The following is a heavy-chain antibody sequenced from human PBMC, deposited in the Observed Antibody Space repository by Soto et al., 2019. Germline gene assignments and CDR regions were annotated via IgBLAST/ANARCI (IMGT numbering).Heavy chain of an antibody. CDR1: GGSISRYY. V-gene: IGHV4-59*13. CDR3: ARGGFYYDFWSGYYTTRDYYYGMDV. D-gene: IGHD3-3*01. CDR2: IYYSGST. J-gene: IGHJ6*02. Sequence: SETLSLTCTVSGGSISRYYWSWIRQPPGKGLEWIGYIYYSGSTNYNPSLKSRVTISVDTSKNQFSLKLSSVTAADTAVYYCARGGFYYDFWSGYYTTRDYYYGMDVWGQGTTVTVSS.